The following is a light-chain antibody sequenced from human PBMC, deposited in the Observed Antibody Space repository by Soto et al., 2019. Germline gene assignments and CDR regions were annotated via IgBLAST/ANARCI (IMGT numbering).Light chain of an antibody. V-gene: IGLV2-23*02. Sequence: QSVPTQPASVSGSPGQSITISCTGTSSDVGSYNLVSWYQQHPGKAPKLMVYEVSKRPSGVSNRFSGSKSGNTASLTISGLQAEDEADYYCCSYAGSNIFDVFGTGTKVTVL. CDR2: EVS. J-gene: IGLJ1*01. CDR3: CSYAGSNIFDV. CDR1: SSDVGSYNL.